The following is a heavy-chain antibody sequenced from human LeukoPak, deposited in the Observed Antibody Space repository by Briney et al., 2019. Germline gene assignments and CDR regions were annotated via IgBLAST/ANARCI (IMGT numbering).Heavy chain of an antibody. V-gene: IGHV4-38-2*02. Sequence: SETLSLTCTVSGYSISSGYYWGWIRQPPGKGLEWIGSIYHSGSTYYNPSLKSRVTISVDTSKNQFSLKLSSVTAADTAVYYCAKDDPYDYWGQGTLVTVSS. J-gene: IGHJ4*02. CDR2: IYHSGST. CDR1: GYSISSGYY. CDR3: AKDDPYDY.